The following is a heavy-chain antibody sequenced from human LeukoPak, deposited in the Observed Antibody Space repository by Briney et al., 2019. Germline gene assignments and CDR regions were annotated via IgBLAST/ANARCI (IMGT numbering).Heavy chain of an antibody. CDR2: IYYSGST. J-gene: IGHJ4*02. D-gene: IGHD5-18*01. Sequence: PSETLSLTCTVSGGSISSYYWSWIRQPPGKGLEWIGYIYYSGSTNYNPSLKSRVTISVDTSKNQFSLKLSSVTAADTAVYYCARERRSFGYSFDYWGQGTLVTASS. V-gene: IGHV4-59*01. CDR1: GGSISSYY. CDR3: ARERRSFGYSFDY.